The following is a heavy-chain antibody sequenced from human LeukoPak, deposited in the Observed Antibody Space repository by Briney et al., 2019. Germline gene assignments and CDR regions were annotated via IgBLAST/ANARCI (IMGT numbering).Heavy chain of an antibody. Sequence: GGSLRLSCAASGFTFSSYSMNWVRQAPGKGLEWVSSISSSSSYIYYADSVKGRFTISRDNAKNSLYLQMNSLRAEDTAVYYCARDIEVRFWGYYDSDSHIDYWGQGTLVTVSS. J-gene: IGHJ4*02. CDR1: GFTFSSYS. D-gene: IGHD3-22*01. CDR2: ISSSSSYI. CDR3: ARDIEVRFWGYYDSDSHIDY. V-gene: IGHV3-21*01.